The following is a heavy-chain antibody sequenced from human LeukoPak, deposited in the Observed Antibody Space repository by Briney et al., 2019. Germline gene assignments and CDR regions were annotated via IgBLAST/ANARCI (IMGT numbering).Heavy chain of an antibody. Sequence: GGSLRLSCAASGFIFSDYYMSWIRQAPGKGLEWVSYISSSGSSIYYADSVKGRFTISRDNAKNSLYLQMNSLRAEDTAVYYCARVTQAYYYDSSGYYYNYWGQGTLVTVSS. J-gene: IGHJ4*02. V-gene: IGHV3-11*04. CDR2: ISSSGSSI. D-gene: IGHD3-22*01. CDR3: ARVTQAYYYDSSGYYYNY. CDR1: GFIFSDYY.